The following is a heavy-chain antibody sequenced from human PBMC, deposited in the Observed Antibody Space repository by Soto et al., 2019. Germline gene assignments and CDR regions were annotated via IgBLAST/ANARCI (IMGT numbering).Heavy chain of an antibody. V-gene: IGHV4-30-2*01. CDR2: IYHSGST. J-gene: IGHJ5*02. Sequence: KPSETLSLTCAVSGGSISSGGYSWSWIRQPPGKGLEWIGYIYHSGSTYYNPSLKSRVTISVDRSKNQFSLKLSSVTAADTAVYYCARARSVAGTKGWFDPWGQGTLVTVSS. CDR3: ARARSVAGTKGWFDP. D-gene: IGHD6-19*01. CDR1: GGSISSGGYS.